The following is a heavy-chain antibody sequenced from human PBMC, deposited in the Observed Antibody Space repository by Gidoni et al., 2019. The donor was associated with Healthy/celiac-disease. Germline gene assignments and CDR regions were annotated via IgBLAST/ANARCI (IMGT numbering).Heavy chain of an antibody. CDR2: ISPIFGTA. CDR1: GGTFSSYA. D-gene: IGHD2-2*01. J-gene: IGHJ6*02. CDR3: ARRGGYCSSTSCRYYYYYGMDV. V-gene: IGHV1-69*06. Sequence: QVQLVQSGAEVKKPGSSVKVSCKASGGTFSSYAISWVRKAPGQGLEWMGGISPIFGTANYAQKFQGRVKITADKSTSTAYMELSSLRSEDTAVYYCARRGGYCSSTSCRYYYYYGMDVWGQGTTATVSS.